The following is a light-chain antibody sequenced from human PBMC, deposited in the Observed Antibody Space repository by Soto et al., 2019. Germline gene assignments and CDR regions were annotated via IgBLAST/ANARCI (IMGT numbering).Light chain of an antibody. CDR2: GAS. Sequence: EIVMTQSPATLSVSPGERATLSCRASQSVSSNLAWYQQTPGQAPRLLIYGASTRATGIPARFSGSGSGTEFTLTISSLQSEDFAVYYCQQYNNWPSCIFRPGTKVDIK. CDR1: QSVSSN. CDR3: QQYNNWPSCI. V-gene: IGKV3-15*01. J-gene: IGKJ3*01.